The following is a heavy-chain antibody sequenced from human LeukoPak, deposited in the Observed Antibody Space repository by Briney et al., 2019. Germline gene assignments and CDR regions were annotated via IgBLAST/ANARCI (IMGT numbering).Heavy chain of an antibody. CDR2: ISGSGGST. CDR1: GFTFSSYA. Sequence: GGSLRLSCAASGFTFSSYAMSWVRQAPGKGLEWVSAISGSGGSTYYADSVKGRFTISRDNSKNTLYLQMNSLRAEDTAVYYCAKDDYYDSSGYYLMWDHWGQGTLVTVSS. J-gene: IGHJ4*02. V-gene: IGHV3-23*01. D-gene: IGHD3-22*01. CDR3: AKDDYYDSSGYYLMWDH.